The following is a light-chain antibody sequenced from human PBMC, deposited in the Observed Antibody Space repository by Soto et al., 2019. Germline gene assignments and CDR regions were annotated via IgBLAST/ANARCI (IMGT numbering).Light chain of an antibody. CDR3: LQFSTYPLT. CDR2: KAS. V-gene: IGKV1-5*03. J-gene: IGKJ4*01. Sequence: DIQMTQSPSTLSASEGDRVTITCRASQSISSWLAWYQQKPGKAPKLLIYKASSLESGVPSRFSGSGSGTEFTLTISSLQSDDLATYYCLQFSTYPLTFGGGTKVEIK. CDR1: QSISSW.